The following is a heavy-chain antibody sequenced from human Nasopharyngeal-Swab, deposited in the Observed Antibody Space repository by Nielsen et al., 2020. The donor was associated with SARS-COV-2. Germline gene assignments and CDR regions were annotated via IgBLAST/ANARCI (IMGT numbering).Heavy chain of an antibody. CDR1: GGSISSGDYY. CDR2: IYYSGST. Sequence: SETLSLTCTVSGGSISSGDYYWSWIRQPPGKGLEWIGYIYYSGSTYYNPSLKSRVTISVDTSKNQFSLKLSSVTAADTAVYYCARGYGDYDGPLAFDIWGQGTMVTVSS. CDR3: ARGYGDYDGPLAFDI. J-gene: IGHJ3*02. V-gene: IGHV4-30-4*01. D-gene: IGHD4-17*01.